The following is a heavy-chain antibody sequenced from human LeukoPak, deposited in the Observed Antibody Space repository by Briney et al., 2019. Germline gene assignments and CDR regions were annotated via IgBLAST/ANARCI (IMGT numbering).Heavy chain of an antibody. CDR3: ARDSGYGSWSSGLDV. V-gene: IGHV4-31*03. CDR2: IFHSGGT. J-gene: IGHJ6*02. CDR1: GGSISSGSYY. Sequence: PSETLSLTCTVSGGSISSGSYYWSWIRQHPVKGLEWIGYIFHSGGTYYNPSLKSRVTMSVDTSKNQFSLYLTSVTAADTAVYYCARDSGYGSWSSGLDVWGQGTTVTVSS. D-gene: IGHD3-10*01.